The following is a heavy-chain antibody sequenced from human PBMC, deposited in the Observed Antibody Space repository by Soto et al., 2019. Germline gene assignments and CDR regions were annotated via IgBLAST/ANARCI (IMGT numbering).Heavy chain of an antibody. CDR3: AKDLGGVDTWNDFDY. CDR1: GFIFSRYV. Sequence: EAQLLESGGGLAQPGGSLRLSCAASGFIFSRYVMNWVRQAPGKGLEWVSAIGVSGGLTYYVDSVKGRFTISRDNSQNTLYLQMNSLRAEDTAVYYCAKDLGGVDTWNDFDYWGQGTLVTVSS. J-gene: IGHJ4*02. D-gene: IGHD1-1*01. V-gene: IGHV3-23*01. CDR2: IGVSGGLT.